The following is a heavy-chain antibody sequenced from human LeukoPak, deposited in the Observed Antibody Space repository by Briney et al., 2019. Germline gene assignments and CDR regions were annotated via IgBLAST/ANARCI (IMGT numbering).Heavy chain of an antibody. J-gene: IGHJ4*02. D-gene: IGHD2-21*01. CDR1: GFNVTTNN. Sequence: PGGSLRLSCVGSGFNVTTNNMYWVRHAPGKGLECVSTFLAGGLLDYADSVRDRFTISRDTSKNTLYLQMNSLSAEDTAVYYCGRRFCNSCPLDFWGQGTLVTVSS. CDR3: GRRFCNSCPLDF. CDR2: FLAGGLL. V-gene: IGHV3-66*04.